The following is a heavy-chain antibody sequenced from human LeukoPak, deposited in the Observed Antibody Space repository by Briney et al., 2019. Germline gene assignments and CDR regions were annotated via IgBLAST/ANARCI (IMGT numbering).Heavy chain of an antibody. CDR2: INHSGST. Sequence: SETLSLTCAVYGGTFSGYYWSWIRQPPGKGLEWIGEINHSGSTNYNPSLKSRVTISVDTSKNQFSLELSSVTAADTAVYYCASSPASGRPFDYWGQGTLVTVSS. D-gene: IGHD1-26*01. CDR1: GGTFSGYY. V-gene: IGHV4-34*01. CDR3: ASSPASGRPFDY. J-gene: IGHJ4*02.